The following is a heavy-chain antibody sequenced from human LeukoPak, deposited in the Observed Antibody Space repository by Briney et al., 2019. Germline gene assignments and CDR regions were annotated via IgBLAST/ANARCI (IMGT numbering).Heavy chain of an antibody. V-gene: IGHV3-48*01. CDR3: ARDDEWELGGGLYVY. Sequence: PGGSLRLSCAASGFTFSSYSMNWVRQAPGKGLEWVSYISSSSSTIYYADSVKGRFTISRDNAKNSLYLQMNSPRAEDTAVYYCARDDEWELGGGLYVYWGQGTLVTVSS. CDR2: ISSSSSTI. D-gene: IGHD3-10*01. J-gene: IGHJ4*02. CDR1: GFTFSSYS.